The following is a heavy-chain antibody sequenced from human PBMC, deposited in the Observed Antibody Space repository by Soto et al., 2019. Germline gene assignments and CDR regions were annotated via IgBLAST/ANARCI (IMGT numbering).Heavy chain of an antibody. Sequence: SVKVSCKASGGTFSSYAISWVRQAPGQGLEWMGGIIPIFGTASYAQKFQGRVTITADESTSTAYMELSSLRSEDTAVYYCARDFANYYDSSGSGYYGMDVWGQGTTVTVYS. D-gene: IGHD3-22*01. CDR3: ARDFANYYDSSGSGYYGMDV. V-gene: IGHV1-69*13. CDR1: GGTFSSYA. J-gene: IGHJ6*02. CDR2: IIPIFGTA.